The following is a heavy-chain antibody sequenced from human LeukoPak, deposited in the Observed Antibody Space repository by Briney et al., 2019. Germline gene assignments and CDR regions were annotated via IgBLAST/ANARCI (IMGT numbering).Heavy chain of an antibody. CDR3: AKDSAGYSSGWYERYYFDY. J-gene: IGHJ4*02. CDR2: ISGSGGST. Sequence: GGSLRLSCAASGFTFSSYAMSWVRQAPGKGLEWVSAISGSGGSTYYADSVKGRFTISRDNSKNTLYLQMNSLRAEDTAVYYCAKDSAGYSSGWYERYYFDYWGREPWSPSPQ. V-gene: IGHV3-23*01. CDR1: GFTFSSYA. D-gene: IGHD6-19*01.